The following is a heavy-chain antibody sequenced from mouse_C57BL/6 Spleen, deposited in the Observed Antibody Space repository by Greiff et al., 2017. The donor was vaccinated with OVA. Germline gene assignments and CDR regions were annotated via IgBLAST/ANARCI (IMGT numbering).Heavy chain of an antibody. Sequence: QVQLQQSGAELVRPGASVTLSCKASGYTFTDYEMHWVKQTPVHGLEWIGAIDPETGGTAYNQKFKGKAILTADKSSSTAYMELRSVTAEDSAVYYCTRGDHTVVAHWYFDVWGTGTTVTVSS. J-gene: IGHJ1*03. CDR3: TRGDHTVVAHWYFDV. D-gene: IGHD1-1*01. CDR2: IDPETGGT. V-gene: IGHV1-15*01. CDR1: GYTFTDYE.